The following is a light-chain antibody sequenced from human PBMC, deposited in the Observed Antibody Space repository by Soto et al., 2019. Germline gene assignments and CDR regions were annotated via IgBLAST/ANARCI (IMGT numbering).Light chain of an antibody. J-gene: IGKJ1*01. Sequence: DIQMNQSPSTLSASIGDRVTITCRASQSISSWLAWYHQKPGKAPNLLIYDASRLESGVPSRFSGSGSGTEFTLTISSLQPDDFATYYCQQYNSPWTFGHVTKADI. V-gene: IGKV1-5*01. CDR1: QSISSW. CDR3: QQYNSPWT. CDR2: DAS.